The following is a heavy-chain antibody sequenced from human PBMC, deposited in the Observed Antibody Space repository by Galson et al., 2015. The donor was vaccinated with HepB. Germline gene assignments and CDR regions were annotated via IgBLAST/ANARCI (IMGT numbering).Heavy chain of an antibody. CDR1: GFTVSSNY. V-gene: IGHV3-53*01. CDR2: IYSGGST. D-gene: IGHD3-10*01. Sequence: SLRLSCAASGFTVSSNYMSWVRQAPGKGLEWVSVIYSGGSTYYEDSVKGRFTISRDNSKNTLYLQMNSLRAEDTAVYYCARVGGGYYGSGTTFDYWGQGTLVTVSS. J-gene: IGHJ4*02. CDR3: ARVGGGYYGSGTTFDY.